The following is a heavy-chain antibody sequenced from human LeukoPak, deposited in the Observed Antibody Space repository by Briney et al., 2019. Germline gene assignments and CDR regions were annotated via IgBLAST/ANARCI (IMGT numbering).Heavy chain of an antibody. Sequence: GGSLRLSCAASGFTFSSYAMHWVRQAPGKGLEYVSAISSNGGSTYYANSVKGRFTISRDNSKNTLHLQMGSLRAEDMAVYYCARVWEGSALLWFGESGPFDIWGQGTMVTVSS. CDR2: ISSNGGST. V-gene: IGHV3-64*01. D-gene: IGHD3-10*01. CDR3: ARVWEGSALLWFGESGPFDI. J-gene: IGHJ3*02. CDR1: GFTFSSYA.